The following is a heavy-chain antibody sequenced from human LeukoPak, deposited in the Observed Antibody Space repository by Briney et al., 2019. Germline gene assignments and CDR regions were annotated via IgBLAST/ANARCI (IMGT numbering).Heavy chain of an antibody. CDR1: GYIFTNYW. D-gene: IGHD3-10*01. CDR2: IYPADSDT. Sequence: GESLKISCQASGYIFTNYWIGWVRQMPGKGLESMGIIYPADSDTTYSPSFQGQVTISADKSINTVYLQWSSLKASDTAMYYRARQSRDGSKTRGYYFDYWGQGTLVTVSS. CDR3: ARQSRDGSKTRGYYFDY. J-gene: IGHJ4*02. V-gene: IGHV5-51*01.